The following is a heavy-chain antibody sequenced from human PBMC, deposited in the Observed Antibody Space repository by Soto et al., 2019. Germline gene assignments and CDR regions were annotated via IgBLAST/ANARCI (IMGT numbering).Heavy chain of an antibody. Sequence: QVQLQESGPGLVKPSETLSLTCTVSGGSISSYYWSWIRQPPGKGLEWIGYIYYSGSTNYNPSLKSLVTISVDTSKNQFSLKLSSVTAADTAVYYCARDSSSWNNWFDPWGQGTLVTVSS. CDR1: GGSISSYY. D-gene: IGHD6-13*01. CDR2: IYYSGST. V-gene: IGHV4-59*01. CDR3: ARDSSSWNNWFDP. J-gene: IGHJ5*02.